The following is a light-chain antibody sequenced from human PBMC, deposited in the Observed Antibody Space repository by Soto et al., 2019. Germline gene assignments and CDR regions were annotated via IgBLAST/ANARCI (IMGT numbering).Light chain of an antibody. CDR1: QNVRGY. V-gene: IGKV3-20*01. J-gene: IGKJ1*01. CDR2: GAS. Sequence: EILLTQSPVTLPLPPGQRATLYFMASQNVRGYLALYQQKPGQAPRLLIYGASSRATGIPDRFSGSGSGTDFTLTISRLEPEDFAVYYCQQFGSSPRTFGQGTKVDIK. CDR3: QQFGSSPRT.